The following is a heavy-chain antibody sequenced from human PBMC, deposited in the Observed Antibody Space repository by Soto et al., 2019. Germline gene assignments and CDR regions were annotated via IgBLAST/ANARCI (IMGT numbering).Heavy chain of an antibody. Sequence: QVQLQESGPGLVKPSETLSLTCTVSGGSISSDSWSWIRQSPGQALEWIGYSYYNGVTKYNPSLKSRVTISVDTSQNQFSLRLTSVTYADTAVYYCERRYRSISGWDFLDYWGQGTLVTFSS. V-gene: IGHV4-59*01. CDR2: SYYNGVT. J-gene: IGHJ4*02. D-gene: IGHD6-19*01. CDR1: GGSISSDS. CDR3: ERRYRSISGWDFLDY.